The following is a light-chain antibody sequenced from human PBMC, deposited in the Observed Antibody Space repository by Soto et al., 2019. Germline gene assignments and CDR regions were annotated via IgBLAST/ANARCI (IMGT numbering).Light chain of an antibody. CDR2: GAS. V-gene: IGKV3-15*01. CDR1: QSVSTN. Sequence: EIVLTQSPATLSLSPGERAALSCRASQSVSTNLAWYQQKPGQAPRLLIYGASTRATGIPARFSGSGSGTEFTLTISSLQSEDFAVYYCQQYNNWPPMTFGQGTRLEI. CDR3: QQYNNWPPMT. J-gene: IGKJ5*01.